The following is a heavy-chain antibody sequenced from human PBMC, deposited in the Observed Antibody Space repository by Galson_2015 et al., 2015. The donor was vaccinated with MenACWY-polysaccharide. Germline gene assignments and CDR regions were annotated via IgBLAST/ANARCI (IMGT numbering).Heavy chain of an antibody. V-gene: IGHV3-74*01. Sequence: SLRLSCAASGLTFSSYWMHWVRQAPGKGLVWVSRTNGDGGATDYADAVKGRFTISRDNAKNTLDLQMNSLRAEDTAVYYCARAGAKYCRGGNCFFNWFDPWGQGTLVTVSS. CDR1: GLTFSSYW. CDR3: ARAGAKYCRGGNCFFNWFDP. CDR2: TNGDGGAT. J-gene: IGHJ5*02. D-gene: IGHD2-15*01.